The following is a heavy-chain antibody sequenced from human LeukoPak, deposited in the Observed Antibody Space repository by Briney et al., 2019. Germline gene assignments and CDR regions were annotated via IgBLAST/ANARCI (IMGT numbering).Heavy chain of an antibody. CDR1: GGSISSYY. V-gene: IGHV4-59*01. CDR3: ARGDYVNLVDY. J-gene: IGHJ4*02. Sequence: SETLSLTCTVSGGSISSYYWSWIGQPPGKGLEWIGYIYYSGSTNYNPSLKSRVTISVDTSKNQFSLKLSSVTAADTAVYYCARGDYVNLVDYWGQGTLVTVSS. CDR2: IYYSGST. D-gene: IGHD4-17*01.